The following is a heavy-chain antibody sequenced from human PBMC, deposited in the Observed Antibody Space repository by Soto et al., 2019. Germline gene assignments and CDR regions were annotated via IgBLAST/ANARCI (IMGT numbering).Heavy chain of an antibody. CDR1: GASVSSSGHY. D-gene: IGHD3-10*01. CDR2: IFYSGGT. CDR3: ARRSYGSGVDL. V-gene: IGHV4-39*01. J-gene: IGHJ5*02. Sequence: QLQLQESGPGLVKPSEALSLTCTVSGASVSSSGHYWVWIRQTPGKGPEWVGNIFYSGGTHPHASFRSRVSISLESSNVRPSLKVTSVTAADSAVYYRARRSYGSGVDLWGRGPLATVSS.